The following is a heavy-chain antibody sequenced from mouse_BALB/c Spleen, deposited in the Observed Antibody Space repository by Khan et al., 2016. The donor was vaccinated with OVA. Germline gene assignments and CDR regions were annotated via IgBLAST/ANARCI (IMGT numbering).Heavy chain of an antibody. CDR1: GYTFTSYW. CDR2: IAPGSGSS. Sequence: DLVKPGASVKLSCKASGYTFTSYWINWIQQRPGQGLEYIGLIAPGSGSSYYNEMFKGKATLTVDTSSSTVSIHLSSLSSEDSAVYVCARANYYDSSLYALDYWGQGTSVTVSS. D-gene: IGHD1-1*01. V-gene: IGHV1S41*01. J-gene: IGHJ4*01. CDR3: ARANYYDSSLYALDY.